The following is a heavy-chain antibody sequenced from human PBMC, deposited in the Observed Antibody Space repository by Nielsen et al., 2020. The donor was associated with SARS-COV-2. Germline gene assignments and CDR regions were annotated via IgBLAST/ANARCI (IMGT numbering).Heavy chain of an antibody. D-gene: IGHD2-15*01. CDR1: GYTFTGYY. Sequence: ASVKVSCKASGYTFTGYYMHWVRQAPGQGLEWMGWINAGNGNTKYSQKFQGRVTITRDTSASTAYMELSSLRSEDTAVYYCARVYCSDANYYPDYFDYWGQGTLVTVSS. J-gene: IGHJ4*02. CDR2: INAGNGNT. V-gene: IGHV1-3*01. CDR3: ARVYCSDANYYPDYFDY.